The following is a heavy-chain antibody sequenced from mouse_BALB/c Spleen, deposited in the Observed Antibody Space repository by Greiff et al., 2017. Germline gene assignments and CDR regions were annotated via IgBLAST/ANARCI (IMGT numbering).Heavy chain of an antibody. Sequence: EVQVVESGGGLVQPGGSRKLSCAASGFTFSSFGMHWVRQAPEKGLEWVAYISSGSSTIYYADTVKGRFTISRDNPKNTLFLQMTSLRSEDTAMYYCARSWGNYDYYAMDYWGQGTSVTVSS. V-gene: IGHV5-17*02. J-gene: IGHJ4*01. D-gene: IGHD2-1*01. CDR2: ISSGSSTI. CDR3: ARSWGNYDYYAMDY. CDR1: GFTFSSFG.